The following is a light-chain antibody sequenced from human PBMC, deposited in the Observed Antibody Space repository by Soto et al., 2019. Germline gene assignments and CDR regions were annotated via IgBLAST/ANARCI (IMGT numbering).Light chain of an antibody. CDR2: DAS. J-gene: IGKJ2*01. CDR1: QSISSC. CDR3: QQYNSYSPT. V-gene: IGKV1-5*01. Sequence: DIQMTQSPSTLSASVGDRVTITCRASQSISSCLAWYQQKPGKAPKLLIYDASTLESGVPSRFSGSGSGTEFTLPISSLQPDDFATYYCQQYNSYSPTFGSGTKLEIK.